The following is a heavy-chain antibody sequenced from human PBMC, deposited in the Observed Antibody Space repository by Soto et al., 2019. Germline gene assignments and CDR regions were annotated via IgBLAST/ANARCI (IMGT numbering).Heavy chain of an antibody. J-gene: IGHJ4*02. CDR2: ISAYNGNT. CDR1: GYTFTSYG. V-gene: IGHV1-18*01. D-gene: IGHD3-22*01. Sequence: QVQLVQSGAEVKKPGASVKVSCKASGYTFTSYGISWVRPAPVQGLEWMGWISAYNGNTNYAQKLQGRVTMTTDTSTSSAYMELRSLRSDDKAVYYCARDYYDSSGYYPLGYWGQGTLVTVSS. CDR3: ARDYYDSSGYYPLGY.